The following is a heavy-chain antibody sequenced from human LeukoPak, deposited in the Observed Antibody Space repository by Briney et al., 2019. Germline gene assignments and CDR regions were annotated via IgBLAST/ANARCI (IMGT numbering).Heavy chain of an antibody. J-gene: IGHJ3*02. V-gene: IGHV4-39*01. CDR3: ARHDSSGPYNAFDI. Sequence: PSETLSLTCTVSGGSISSTTYYWGWIRQPPGKGLEWIGSIYHSGNIYYNPSLKSRVTISVDTSKNQFSLKLSSATAADTAVYYCARHDSSGPYNAFDIWGQGTMVTVSS. CDR1: GGSISSTTYY. D-gene: IGHD3-22*01. CDR2: IYHSGNI.